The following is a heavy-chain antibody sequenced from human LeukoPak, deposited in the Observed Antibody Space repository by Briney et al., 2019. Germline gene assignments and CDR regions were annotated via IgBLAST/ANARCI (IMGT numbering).Heavy chain of an antibody. Sequence: GGSLRLSCAASGFTFDDYGMSWVRQAPGKGLEWVSGINWNGGSTGYADSVKGRFTISRDNAKNSLYLQMNSLRAEDTDLYYCARANSGSGSYYPPFDYWGQGTLVTVSS. CDR3: ARANSGSGSYYPPFDY. D-gene: IGHD3-10*01. CDR1: GFTFDDYG. CDR2: INWNGGST. V-gene: IGHV3-20*04. J-gene: IGHJ4*02.